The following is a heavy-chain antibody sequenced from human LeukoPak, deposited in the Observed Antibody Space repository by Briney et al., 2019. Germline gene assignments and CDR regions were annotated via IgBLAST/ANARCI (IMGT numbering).Heavy chain of an antibody. V-gene: IGHV4-59*01. D-gene: IGHD5-18*01. CDR2: IYYSGST. Sequence: SETLSLTCTVSGGSISSYYWSWIRQPPGKGLEWIGYIYYSGSTNYNPSLKSRVTISVDTSKNQFSLKLSSVTAADTAVYYCARDFGGYSYGSASLWFDPWGQGTLVTVSS. CDR3: ARDFGGYSYGSASLWFDP. J-gene: IGHJ5*02. CDR1: GGSISSYY.